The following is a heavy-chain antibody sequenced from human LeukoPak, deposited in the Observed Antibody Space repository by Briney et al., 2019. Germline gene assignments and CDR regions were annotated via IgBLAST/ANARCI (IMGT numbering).Heavy chain of an antibody. J-gene: IGHJ5*02. V-gene: IGHV4-59*01. D-gene: IGHD1-1*01. CDR2: IYYTGNT. CDR3: ARDRLQLQS. Sequence: SETLSLTCTVSGGSISEYYWSWIRQPPGKGLEWMGYIYYTGNTNYNPSLKSRVTISVDTSKNQFSLKLSSVTAADTAVYYCARDRLQLQSWGQGTLVTVSS. CDR1: GGSISEYY.